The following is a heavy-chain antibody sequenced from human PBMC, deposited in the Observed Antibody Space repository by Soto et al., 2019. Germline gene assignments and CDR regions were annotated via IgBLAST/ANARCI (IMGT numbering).Heavy chain of an antibody. CDR3: ARDPYGYYDSSGYPALHFDY. CDR1: GFTFSIYS. Sequence: GGSLRLSCAASGFTFSIYSMSWVRQAPGKGLEWVSSISSSSTYIYYADSVKGRFTISRDNSKNTLYLQMNSLRAEDTAVYYCARDPYGYYDSSGYPALHFDYWGQGTLVTVSS. CDR2: ISSSSTYI. J-gene: IGHJ4*02. D-gene: IGHD3-22*01. V-gene: IGHV3-21*01.